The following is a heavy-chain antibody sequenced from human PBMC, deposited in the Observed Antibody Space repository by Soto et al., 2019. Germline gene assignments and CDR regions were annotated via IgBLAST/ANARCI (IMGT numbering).Heavy chain of an antibody. CDR3: ARGVRGRYGMDV. Sequence: RASVKVSCKASGGTFSSYAISWVRQAPGQGLEWMGGIIPIFGTANYAQKFQGRVTITADESTSTAYMELSSLRSEDTAVYYCARGVRGRYGMDVWGQGTTVTVSS. V-gene: IGHV1-69*13. D-gene: IGHD3-16*01. CDR2: IIPIFGTA. CDR1: GGTFSSYA. J-gene: IGHJ6*02.